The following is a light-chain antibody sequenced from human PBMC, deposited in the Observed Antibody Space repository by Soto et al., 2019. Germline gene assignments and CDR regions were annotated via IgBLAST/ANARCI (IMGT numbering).Light chain of an antibody. CDR2: DAS. J-gene: IGKJ5*01. Sequence: EIVLTQSASTLSLSPGERATLSCGASQSVSSYLAWYQQKPGQAPRLLVYDASNRATGIPARFSGSGSGTDFTLTINSLEPEDFAVYYCQQRSNWPSITFGQGTRLEIK. V-gene: IGKV3-11*01. CDR3: QQRSNWPSIT. CDR1: QSVSSY.